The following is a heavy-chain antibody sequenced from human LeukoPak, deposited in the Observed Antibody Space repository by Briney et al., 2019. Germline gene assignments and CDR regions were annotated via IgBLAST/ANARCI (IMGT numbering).Heavy chain of an antibody. CDR3: ARVDYDILTGYTNWFDP. V-gene: IGHV1-69*13. D-gene: IGHD3-9*01. Sequence: SVKVSCKASGGTFSSYAISWVRQAPGQGLEWMGGIIPIFGTANYAQKFQGRVTITADESTSTAYMELRSLRSDDTAVYYCARVDYDILTGYTNWFDPWGQGTLVTVSS. CDR2: IIPIFGTA. J-gene: IGHJ5*02. CDR1: GGTFSSYA.